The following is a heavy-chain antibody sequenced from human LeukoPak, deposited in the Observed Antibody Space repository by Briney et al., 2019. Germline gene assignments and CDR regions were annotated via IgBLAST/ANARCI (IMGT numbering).Heavy chain of an antibody. CDR3: AKESYDFWSGYSVSWFDP. J-gene: IGHJ5*02. CDR1: GFTFSSYA. D-gene: IGHD3-3*01. Sequence: GGSLRLSCAASGFTFSSYAMSWVRQAPGKGLEWVSAISGSGGSTYYADSVKGRFTISRDNSKNTLYLQMNSLRAEDTAVYYCAKESYDFWSGYSVSWFDPWGQGTLVTVSS. CDR2: ISGSGGST. V-gene: IGHV3-23*01.